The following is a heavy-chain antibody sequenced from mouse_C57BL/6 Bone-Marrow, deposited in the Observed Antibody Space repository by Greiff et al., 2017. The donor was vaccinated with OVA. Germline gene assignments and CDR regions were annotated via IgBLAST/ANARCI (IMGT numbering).Heavy chain of an antibody. D-gene: IGHD1-1*01. CDR3: AREEVYYYGSGDY. CDR2: IYPGSGNT. CDR1: GYTFTDYY. V-gene: IGHV1-76*01. J-gene: IGHJ2*01. Sequence: VKLVESGAELVRPGASVKLSCKASGYTFTDYYINWVKQRPGQGLEWIARIYPGSGNTYYNEKFKGKATLTAEKSSSTAYMQLSSLTSEDSAVYFCAREEVYYYGSGDYWGQGTTLTVSS.